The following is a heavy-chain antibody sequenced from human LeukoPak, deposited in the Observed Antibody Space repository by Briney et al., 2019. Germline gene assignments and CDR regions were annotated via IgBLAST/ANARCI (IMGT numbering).Heavy chain of an antibody. J-gene: IGHJ6*02. CDR2: IIPIFGTA. V-gene: IGHV1-69*01. CDR1: GGTFSSYA. Sequence: SVKVSCKASGGTFSSYAISWVRQAPGQGLEWMGGIIPIFGTANYAQKFQGRVTITADESTSTAYMELSSLRSEDTAVYYCASLIRQGHYAMDVWGQGTMVTVSS. CDR3: ASLIRQGHYAMDV.